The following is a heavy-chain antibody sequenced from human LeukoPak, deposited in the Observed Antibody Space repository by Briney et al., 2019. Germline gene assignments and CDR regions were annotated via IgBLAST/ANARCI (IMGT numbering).Heavy chain of an antibody. CDR3: ARETGNLDY. CDR2: ISGGGDIT. V-gene: IGHV3-23*01. D-gene: IGHD3-9*01. CDR1: GFNFANHA. Sequence: GSLRLSCAASGFNFANHAMSWVRQTPGKGLEWVSAISGGGDITYYADSVRGRFTISRDNSKDTLFLQMHSLRPGDTAVYYCARETGNLDYWGQGTLVTVSS. J-gene: IGHJ4*02.